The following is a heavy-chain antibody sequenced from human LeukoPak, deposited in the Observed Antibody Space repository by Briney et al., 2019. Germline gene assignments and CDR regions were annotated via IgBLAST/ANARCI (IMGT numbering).Heavy chain of an antibody. J-gene: IGHJ4*02. CDR3: ARGALGYSSSPFDY. Sequence: GASVKVSCKASGYTFTSYGISWVRQAPEQGLEWMGWISAYNGNTNYAQKLQGRVTMTTDTSTSTAYMELRSLRSDDTAVYYCARGALGYSSSPFDYWGQGTLVTVSS. CDR2: ISAYNGNT. CDR1: GYTFTSYG. V-gene: IGHV1-18*04. D-gene: IGHD6-13*01.